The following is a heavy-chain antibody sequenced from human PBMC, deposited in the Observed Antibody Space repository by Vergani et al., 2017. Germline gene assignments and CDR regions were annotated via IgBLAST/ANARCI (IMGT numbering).Heavy chain of an antibody. J-gene: IGHJ4*02. CDR3: SRLPQTNYGDYEFDY. V-gene: IGHV5-51*03. CDR1: GYSFTSYW. Sequence: EVQLVQSGAEVKTPGESLKISCKGSGYSFTSYWIGWVRQMPGKGLGWMGIIYPGDSDTRYSPSFQGQVTISADKSISTAYLHWNSLKASDTAMYYCSRLPQTNYGDYEFDYWGQGTLVTVSS. CDR2: IYPGDSDT. D-gene: IGHD4-17*01.